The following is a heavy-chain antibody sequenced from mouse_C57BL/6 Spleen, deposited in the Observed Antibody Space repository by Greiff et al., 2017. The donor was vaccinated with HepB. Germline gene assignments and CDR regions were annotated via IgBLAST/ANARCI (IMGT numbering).Heavy chain of an antibody. J-gene: IGHJ1*03. CDR2: INYDGSST. CDR3: ARDRAIYYDYGPWYFDV. D-gene: IGHD2-4*01. Sequence: EVKLVESEGGLVQPGSSMKLSCTASGFTFSDYYMAWVRQVPEKGLEWVANINYDGSSTYYLDSLKSRFIISRDNAKNILYLQMSSLKSEDTATYYCARDRAIYYDYGPWYFDVWGTGTTVTVSS. CDR1: GFTFSDYY. V-gene: IGHV5-16*01.